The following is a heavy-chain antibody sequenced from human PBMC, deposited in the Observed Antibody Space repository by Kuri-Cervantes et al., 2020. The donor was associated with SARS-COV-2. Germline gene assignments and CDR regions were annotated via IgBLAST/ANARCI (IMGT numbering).Heavy chain of an antibody. V-gene: IGHV3-23*01. CDR3: AKDLAHSGSYYNHWGFDY. CDR1: GFTFGSYA. CDR2: ISGSGGST. D-gene: IGHD1-26*01. Sequence: GGSLRLSCAASGFTFGSYAMSWVRQAPGKGLEWVSAISGSGGSTYYADSVKGRFTISRDNSKNTLCLQMNSLRAEDTAVYYCAKDLAHSGSYYNHWGFDYWGQGTLVTVSS. J-gene: IGHJ4*02.